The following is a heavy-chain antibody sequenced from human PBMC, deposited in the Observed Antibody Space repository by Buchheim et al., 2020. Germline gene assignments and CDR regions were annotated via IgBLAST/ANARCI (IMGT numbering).Heavy chain of an antibody. CDR2: IYYSGST. V-gene: IGHV4-39*01. CDR3: ARLKVEDTAMVFDY. CDR1: GGSISSSSYY. D-gene: IGHD5-18*01. J-gene: IGHJ4*02. Sequence: QLQLQESGPGLVKPSETLSRTCTVSGGSISSSSYYWGWIRKPPGKGLEWIGSIYYSGSTYYNPSLKSRVTISVDTSKNQFSLKLSSVTAADTAVYYCARLKVEDTAMVFDYWGQGTL.